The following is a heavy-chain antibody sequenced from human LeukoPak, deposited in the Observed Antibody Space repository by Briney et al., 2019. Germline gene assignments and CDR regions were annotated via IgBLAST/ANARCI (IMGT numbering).Heavy chain of an antibody. V-gene: IGHV1-2*04. CDR3: ARDGHYDILTGYFQD. CDR2: INPNSGGT. Sequence: GASVTVSCKASGYTFTGYYMHWVRQAPGQGLEWMGWINPNSGGTNYAQKFQGWVTMTRDTSISTAYMELSRLRSDDTAVYYCARDGHYDILTGYFQDWGQGTLVTVSS. D-gene: IGHD3-9*01. J-gene: IGHJ1*01. CDR1: GYTFTGYY.